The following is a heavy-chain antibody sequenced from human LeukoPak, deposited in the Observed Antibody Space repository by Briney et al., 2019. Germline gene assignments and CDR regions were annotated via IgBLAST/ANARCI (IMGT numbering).Heavy chain of an antibody. V-gene: IGHV4-59*01. Sequence: PSETLSLTCTVSGGSISSYYWSWIRQPPGKGLEWIGYIYYSGSTNYNPSLKGRVTISVDTSKNQFSLKLSSVTAVDTAVYYCAREQEGSSGWYNWFDPWGQGTLVTVSS. CDR3: AREQEGSSGWYNWFDP. D-gene: IGHD6-19*01. CDR2: IYYSGST. J-gene: IGHJ5*02. CDR1: GGSISSYY.